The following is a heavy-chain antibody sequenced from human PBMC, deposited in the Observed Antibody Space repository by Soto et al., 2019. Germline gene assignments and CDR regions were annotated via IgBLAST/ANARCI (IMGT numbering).Heavy chain of an antibody. Sequence: SQTLSLTCAISGDSVSSNIAAWNWVRQSPSRGLEWLGRTKYRSKWYTDYATSVKSRIRINPDTSKNQVSLQLNSVTPEDTAVYYCAREGGGTWTYYFDFWGQGILVTVSS. CDR1: GDSVSSNIAA. J-gene: IGHJ4*02. V-gene: IGHV6-1*01. CDR3: AREGGGTWTYYFDF. CDR2: TKYRSKWYT. D-gene: IGHD2-15*01.